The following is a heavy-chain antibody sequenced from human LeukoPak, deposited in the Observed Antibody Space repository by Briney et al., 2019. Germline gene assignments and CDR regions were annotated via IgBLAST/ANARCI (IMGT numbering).Heavy chain of an antibody. V-gene: IGHV3-23*01. CDR3: AKVRCCSSSLEYYFDY. J-gene: IGHJ4*02. D-gene: IGHD6-13*01. Sequence: GGSLRLSCAASGFTFSSYAMSWVRQAPGKGLEWVSAISGSGGSTYYADSVKGRFTISRDNSKNTLYLQMNSLRAEDTAVYYYAKVRCCSSSLEYYFDYWGQGTLVTVSS. CDR1: GFTFSSYA. CDR2: ISGSGGST.